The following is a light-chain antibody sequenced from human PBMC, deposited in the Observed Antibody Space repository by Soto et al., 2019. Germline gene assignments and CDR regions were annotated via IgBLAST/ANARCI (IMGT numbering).Light chain of an antibody. CDR1: QSVSSN. J-gene: IGKJ4*01. V-gene: IGKV3-15*01. CDR2: VAS. Sequence: EIVMTQSPATLSVSPGERATLSCRASQSVSSNLAWYQQKPGQTPKLLIYVASTRATGIPARFSGSGSATEFTLTISSLHSEDFAVYYCQQYNVWPLTFGGGTKVEF. CDR3: QQYNVWPLT.